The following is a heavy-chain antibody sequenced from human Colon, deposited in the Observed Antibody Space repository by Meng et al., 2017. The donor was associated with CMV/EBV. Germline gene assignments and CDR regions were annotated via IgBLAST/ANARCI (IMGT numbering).Heavy chain of an antibody. J-gene: IGHJ4*02. CDR1: GFTFDDYC. CDR2: INWNGGST. Sequence: SGFTFDDYCMSWVRQAPGKGLEWVYGINWNGGSTGYADSVKGRFTISRDNAKNSLYLQMNSLRAEDTALYYCARGFRGYSYGYLFDYWGQGTLVTVSS. V-gene: IGHV3-20*03. CDR3: ARGFRGYSYGYLFDY. D-gene: IGHD5-18*01.